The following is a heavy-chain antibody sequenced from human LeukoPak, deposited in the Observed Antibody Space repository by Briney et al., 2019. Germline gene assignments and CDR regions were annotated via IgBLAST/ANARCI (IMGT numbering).Heavy chain of an antibody. Sequence: GGCLRLSCAASGFTFSNYWMHWVRQTPGNGLVWVSRINTDGSTSYADSVKGRFTISRDNAKNTLYLQMNSLRAEDTAVYYCARDLMVGSPFDSWGQGTLVTVSS. D-gene: IGHD2-8*01. CDR2: INTDGST. J-gene: IGHJ4*02. CDR3: ARDLMVGSPFDS. V-gene: IGHV3-74*01. CDR1: GFTFSNYW.